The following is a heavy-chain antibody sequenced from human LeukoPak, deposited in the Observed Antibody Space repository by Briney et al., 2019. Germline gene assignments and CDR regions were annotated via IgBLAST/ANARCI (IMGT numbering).Heavy chain of an antibody. D-gene: IGHD4-17*01. CDR1: GFTFSSYA. CDR3: AKSGGMTTVTHPRYFQH. Sequence: GGSLRLSCAASGFTFSSYAMSWVRQAPGKGLEWVSAIRGSGGSTYYADSVKGRFTISRDNSKNTLYLQMNSLRAEDTAVYYCAKSGGMTTVTHPRYFQHWGQGTLVTVSS. CDR2: IRGSGGST. J-gene: IGHJ1*01. V-gene: IGHV3-23*01.